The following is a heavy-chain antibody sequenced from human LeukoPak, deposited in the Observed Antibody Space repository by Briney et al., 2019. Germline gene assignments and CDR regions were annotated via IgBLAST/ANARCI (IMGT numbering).Heavy chain of an antibody. D-gene: IGHD3-3*01. CDR2: FFYSGST. Sequence: SETLSLTCTVSGGSISSSTYYWGRIRQPPGKGMEWIGSFFYSGSTYYNPSLKSRLTMSVDTSNDQFSLKLMSVTAADTAVYYCASGTSTYYELYFWGQGTLVTVSS. J-gene: IGHJ4*02. CDR1: GGSISSSTYY. CDR3: ASGTSTYYELYF. V-gene: IGHV4-39*01.